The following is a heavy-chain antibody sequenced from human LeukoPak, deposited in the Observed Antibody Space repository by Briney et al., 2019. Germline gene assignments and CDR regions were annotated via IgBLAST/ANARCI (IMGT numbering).Heavy chain of an antibody. D-gene: IGHD1-26*01. CDR2: FDPEDGET. Sequence: VKVSCKASGGTFSSYAISWVRQAPGQGLEWMGGFDPEDGETIYAQKFQGRVTMTEDTSTDTAYMELSSLRSEDTAVYYCATDQGVGATNYYYYGMDVWGQGTTVTVSS. J-gene: IGHJ6*02. CDR3: ATDQGVGATNYYYYGMDV. V-gene: IGHV1-24*01. CDR1: GGTFSSYA.